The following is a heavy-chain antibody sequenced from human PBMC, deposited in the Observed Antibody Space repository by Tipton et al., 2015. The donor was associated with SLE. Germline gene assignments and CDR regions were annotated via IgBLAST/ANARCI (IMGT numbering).Heavy chain of an antibody. J-gene: IGHJ4*02. Sequence: TLSLTCAVSGGSLTSSYWTWVRQSPGKGLEWIGHIQYTGYTDYHPSLKSRVTISMDTSKTQFSLRVTSVTAADTAVYYCARDEYRYDATGYHLLGHFDFWGQGTLVTVSS. CDR3: ARDEYRYDATGYHLLGHFDF. D-gene: IGHD3-22*01. CDR1: GGSLTSSY. CDR2: IQYTGYT. V-gene: IGHV4-59*12.